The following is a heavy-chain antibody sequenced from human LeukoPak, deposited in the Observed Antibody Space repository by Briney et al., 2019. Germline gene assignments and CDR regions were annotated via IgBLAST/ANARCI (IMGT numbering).Heavy chain of an antibody. V-gene: IGHV3-7*01. D-gene: IGHD1-26*01. J-gene: IGHJ4*02. CDR2: IKQDGSEK. CDR1: GFTFSSYW. Sequence: PGGSLRLSCAAFGFTFSSYWMSWVRQAPGKGLEWVANIKQDGSEKYYVDSVKGRFTISRDNAKNSLYLQMNSLRAEDTAVYYCAREGYSGSYSDYWGQGTLVTVSS. CDR3: AREGYSGSYSDY.